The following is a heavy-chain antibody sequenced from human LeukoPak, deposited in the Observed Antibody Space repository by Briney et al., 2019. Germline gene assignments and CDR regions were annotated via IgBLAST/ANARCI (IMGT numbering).Heavy chain of an antibody. CDR2: MNPNSGNT. CDR1: GYTFTSYY. V-gene: IGHV1-8*02. J-gene: IGHJ4*02. CDR3: ARGRVATGARLYY. D-gene: IGHD5-12*01. Sequence: ASVKVSCKASGYTFTSYYMHWVRQAPGQGLEWMGWMNPNSGNTGYAQKFQGRVTMTRNTSISTAYMELSSLRSEDTAVYYCARGRVATGARLYYWGQGTLVTVSS.